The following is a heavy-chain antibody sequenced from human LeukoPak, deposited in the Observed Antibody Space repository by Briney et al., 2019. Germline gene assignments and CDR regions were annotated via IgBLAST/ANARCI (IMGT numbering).Heavy chain of an antibody. J-gene: IGHJ4*02. V-gene: IGHV1-69*04. CDR3: ARAPDYGGSHGDY. CDR1: GGTFSGYA. Sequence: SVKVSCKASGGTFSGYAISWVRQAPGQGLEWMGRIIPILGIANYAQKFQGRVTITADKSTSTAYMELSSLRSEDTAVYYCARAPDYGGSHGDYWGQGTLVTVSS. CDR2: IIPILGIA. D-gene: IGHD4-23*01.